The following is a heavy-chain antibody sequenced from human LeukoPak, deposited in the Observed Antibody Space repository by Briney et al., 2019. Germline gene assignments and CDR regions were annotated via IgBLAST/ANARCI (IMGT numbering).Heavy chain of an antibody. CDR2: LYHGGST. CDR1: GYSISSGYY. Sequence: SETLSLTCAVSGYSISSGYYWGWIRQPPGKGLEWIGSLYHGGSTYYNPSLKSRVTISVDTSKNQFSLKLSSVTAADTAVYYCARDGRGAEVDFWGQGTLVTVSS. CDR3: ARDGRGAEVDF. J-gene: IGHJ4*02. D-gene: IGHD3-10*01. V-gene: IGHV4-38-2*02.